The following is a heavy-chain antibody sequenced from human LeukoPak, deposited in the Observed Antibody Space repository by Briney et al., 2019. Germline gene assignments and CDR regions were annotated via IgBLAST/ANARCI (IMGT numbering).Heavy chain of an antibody. J-gene: IGHJ4*02. Sequence: ASVKVSCKAAGGTFISYAISWVRQAPGQGLGGRGGIILYFGTENYEKKFQGRVTITAEESTRTAYMELSSLRSEDTAVYYCPRGNREGFWAAFSDWGQGTLVTVSS. V-gene: IGHV1-69*13. D-gene: IGHD3-3*01. CDR2: IILYFGTE. CDR3: PRGNREGFWAAFSD. CDR1: GGTFISYA.